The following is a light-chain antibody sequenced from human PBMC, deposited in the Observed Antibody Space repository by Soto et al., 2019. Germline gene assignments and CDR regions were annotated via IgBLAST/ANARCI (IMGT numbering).Light chain of an antibody. CDR1: QSVLYSSNNKNY. V-gene: IGKV4-1*01. Sequence: IVMTQSPDSLAVSLGERATINCKSSQSVLYSSNNKNYLAWYQQKAGQPPKLLIYWASTRESGVPDRFSGSGSGTDFTLTISSLLAEDVAVYFCQQYYSNPYTFGQGTKVEIK. CDR2: WAS. CDR3: QQYYSNPYT. J-gene: IGKJ1*01.